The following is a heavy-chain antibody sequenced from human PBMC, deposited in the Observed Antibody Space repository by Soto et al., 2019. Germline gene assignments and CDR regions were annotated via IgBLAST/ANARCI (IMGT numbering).Heavy chain of an antibody. D-gene: IGHD2-15*01. CDR2: TYYRSKWYN. CDR1: GDSVSSNSAA. J-gene: IGHJ5*02. Sequence: SQTLSLTCAISGDSVSSNSAAWNLIRQSPSRGLEWLGRTYYRSKWYNDYAVSVKSRITINPDTSKNQFSLQLNSVTPEDTAVYHCAGEVGYCSGGSCYPPFDPWGQGTLVTVSS. V-gene: IGHV6-1*01. CDR3: AGEVGYCSGGSCYPPFDP.